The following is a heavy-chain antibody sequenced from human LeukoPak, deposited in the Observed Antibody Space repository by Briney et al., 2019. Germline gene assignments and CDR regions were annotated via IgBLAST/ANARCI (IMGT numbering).Heavy chain of an antibody. V-gene: IGHV3-53*04. CDR2: IYSGGST. CDR3: ARALLWFGEPSHIDY. Sequence: PGGSLRLSCAASGFTVSSNYMSWVRQAPGKGLEWVSVIYSGGSTYYADSVKGRFTISRHNSKNTLYLQMNSLRAEDTAVYYCARALLWFGEPSHIDYWGQGTLVTASS. J-gene: IGHJ4*02. D-gene: IGHD3-10*01. CDR1: GFTVSSNY.